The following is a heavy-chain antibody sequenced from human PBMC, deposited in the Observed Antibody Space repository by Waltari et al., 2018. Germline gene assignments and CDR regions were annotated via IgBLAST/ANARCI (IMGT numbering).Heavy chain of an antibody. CDR1: GYRFTNYA. J-gene: IGHJ5*02. Sequence: QVQLVQSGSEWKKPGASVKVSCKAYGYRFTNYAINWVRQDPGHGLELRGWITTNIEKPTYTQGFTRRFVFSLDTSVSTAYLQINDLKAEDTAIYYCAREVVPAAKIVVNWFDPWGQGTQVTVSS. V-gene: IGHV7-4-1*02. D-gene: IGHD2-2*01. CDR3: AREVVPAAKIVVNWFDP. CDR2: ITTNIEKP.